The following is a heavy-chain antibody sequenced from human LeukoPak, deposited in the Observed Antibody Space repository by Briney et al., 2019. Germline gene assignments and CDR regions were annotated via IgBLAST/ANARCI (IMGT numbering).Heavy chain of an antibody. Sequence: SETLSLTCAVSGGSISSGGYSWSWIRQPPGKGLEWIGYIYHSGSTYYNPPLKSRVTISVDRSKNQFSLKLSSVTAADTAVYYCARTLYGDYVAFWFDPWGQGTLVTVSS. CDR1: GGSISSGGYS. J-gene: IGHJ5*02. V-gene: IGHV4-30-2*01. D-gene: IGHD4-17*01. CDR3: ARTLYGDYVAFWFDP. CDR2: IYHSGST.